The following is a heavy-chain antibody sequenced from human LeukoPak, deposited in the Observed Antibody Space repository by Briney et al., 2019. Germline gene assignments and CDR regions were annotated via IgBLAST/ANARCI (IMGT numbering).Heavy chain of an antibody. CDR2: IWYDGSNK. Sequence: PGRSLRLSCAASGFNFSSYGMRWVRHAPGKGLEKVSDIWYDGSNKYYADSVKGRFTISRDNSKNTLYLQMNRLRAEDTGVYYCGKGGVGYYDFWSDYWGQGTLVSVSS. D-gene: IGHD3-3*01. V-gene: IGHV3-33*06. CDR3: GKGGVGYYDFWSDY. CDR1: GFNFSSYG. J-gene: IGHJ4*02.